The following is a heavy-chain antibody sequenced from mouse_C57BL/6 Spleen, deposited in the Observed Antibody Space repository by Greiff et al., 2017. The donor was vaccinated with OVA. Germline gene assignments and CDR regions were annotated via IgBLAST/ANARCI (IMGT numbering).Heavy chain of an antibody. CDR1: GFSFNTYA. Sequence: EVQLVESGGGLVQPKGSLKLSCAASGFSFNTYAMNWVRQAPGKGLEWVARIRSKSNNYATYYADSVKDRFTISRDDSESMLYLQMNNLKTEDTAMYYCVSSFITTVVAPYAMDYWGQGTSVTVSS. D-gene: IGHD1-1*01. V-gene: IGHV10-1*01. CDR3: VSSFITTVVAPYAMDY. CDR2: IRSKSNNYAT. J-gene: IGHJ4*01.